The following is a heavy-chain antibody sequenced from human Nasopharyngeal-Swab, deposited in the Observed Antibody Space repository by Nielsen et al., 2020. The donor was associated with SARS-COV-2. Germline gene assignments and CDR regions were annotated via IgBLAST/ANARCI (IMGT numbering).Heavy chain of an antibody. CDR1: GFTFSSYD. D-gene: IGHD3-9*01. V-gene: IGHV3-13*01. CDR2: IGTAGDT. Sequence: GESLKISCAASGFTFSSYDMHWVRQATGKGLEWVSAIGTAGDTYYPGSVKGRFTISRENAKNSLYLQMNSLRAEDTAVYYCAREVDDILTGYYIGSWFDPWGQGTLVTVSS. J-gene: IGHJ5*02. CDR3: AREVDDILTGYYIGSWFDP.